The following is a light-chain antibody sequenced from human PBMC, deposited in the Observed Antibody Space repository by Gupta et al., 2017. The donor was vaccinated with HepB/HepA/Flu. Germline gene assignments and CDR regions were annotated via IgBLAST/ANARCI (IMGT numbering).Light chain of an antibody. Sequence: SYALTQPPSVSVSPGQTASITCSVDQLGDKYACCYQPKPAKSPVLVIYQDSKLPPGILGRFSASNAGNTATITIRGPKEVEAADYYDQPGDSSTDVVFGGGTKLTVL. V-gene: IGLV3-1*01. CDR2: QDS. J-gene: IGLJ2*01. CDR1: QLGDKY. CDR3: QPGDSSTDVV.